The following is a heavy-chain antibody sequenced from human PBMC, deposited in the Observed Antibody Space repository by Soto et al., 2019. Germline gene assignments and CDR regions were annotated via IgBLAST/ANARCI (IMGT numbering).Heavy chain of an antibody. CDR1: GFTFSTHA. CDR2: FSGSGGNI. Sequence: GGSLRLSCVASGFTFSTHAMSWVRQVPGKGLEWVSTFSGSGGNIYYGESVKGRFTISRDDPKNTSCLDMNSLRVEDTAVYYCAKDPPWTVGPLAMDVWGQGTTVTVSS. J-gene: IGHJ6*02. V-gene: IGHV3-23*01. D-gene: IGHD2-2*01. CDR3: AKDPPWTVGPLAMDV.